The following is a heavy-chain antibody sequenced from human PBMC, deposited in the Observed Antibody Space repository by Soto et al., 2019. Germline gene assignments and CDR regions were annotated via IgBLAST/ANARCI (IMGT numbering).Heavy chain of an antibody. Sequence: ASVKVSCKASGYTFTSYYMHWVRQAPGQGLEWMGIINPSGGSTSYAQKFQGRVTMTRDTSTSTVYMELSSLGSEDTAVYYCARERDCTPYGITGTTNGMDVWGQGTTVTVSS. CDR3: ARERDCTPYGITGTTNGMDV. CDR2: INPSGGST. J-gene: IGHJ6*02. V-gene: IGHV1-46*01. CDR1: GYTFTSYY. D-gene: IGHD1-7*01.